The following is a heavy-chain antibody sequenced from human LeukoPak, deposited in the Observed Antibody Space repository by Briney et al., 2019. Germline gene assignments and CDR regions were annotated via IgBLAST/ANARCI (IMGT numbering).Heavy chain of an antibody. Sequence: GGSLRLSCAASGFTFSSYAMSWVRQAPGKGLEWVSAISGSGGSTYYADSVKGRFTISRDNSKNTLYLQMNSLRAEDTAVYYCAKDRRITMIVVFEEDYWGQGTLVTVSS. D-gene: IGHD3-22*01. CDR2: ISGSGGST. V-gene: IGHV3-23*01. CDR3: AKDRRITMIVVFEEDY. J-gene: IGHJ4*02. CDR1: GFTFSSYA.